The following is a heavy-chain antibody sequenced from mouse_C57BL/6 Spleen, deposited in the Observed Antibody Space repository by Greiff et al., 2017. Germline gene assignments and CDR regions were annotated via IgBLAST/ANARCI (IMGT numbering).Heavy chain of an antibody. CDR2: ISYSGST. D-gene: IGHD6-1*01. J-gene: IGHJ1*03. Sequence: EVQLQESGPGLAKPSQTLSLTCSVTGYSITSDYWNWIRKIPGNKLEYMGYISYSGSTYYNPSLKSRISITRDTSKNQYYLQLNSVTTEDTATYYCARGLYPGVWGTGTTVTVSS. CDR1: GYSITSDY. V-gene: IGHV3-8*01. CDR3: ARGLYPGV.